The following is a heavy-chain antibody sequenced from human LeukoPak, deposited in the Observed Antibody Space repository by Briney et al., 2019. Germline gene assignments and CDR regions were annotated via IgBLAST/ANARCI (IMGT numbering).Heavy chain of an antibody. CDR2: ISGSGGST. CDR1: GFTFSSYA. CDR3: AKTNRLTTVTTKVDY. V-gene: IGHV3-23*01. J-gene: IGHJ4*02. Sequence: GGSPRLSCAASGFTFSSYAMSWVRQAPGKGLEWVSAISGSGGSTYYADSVKGRFTISRDNSKNTLYLQMNSLRAEDTAVYYCAKTNRLTTVTTKVDYWGQGTLVTVSS. D-gene: IGHD4-17*01.